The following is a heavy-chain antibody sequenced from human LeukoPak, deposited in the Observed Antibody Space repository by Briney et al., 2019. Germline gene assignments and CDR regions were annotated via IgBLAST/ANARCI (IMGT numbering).Heavy chain of an antibody. J-gene: IGHJ4*02. CDR3: ARPRHGYNRAFDC. V-gene: IGHV4-38-2*02. CDR2: IYHSGST. CDR1: GYSISSGYY. Sequence: PSETLSLTCTVSGYSISSGYYWGWIRQPPGKGLEWIGSIYHSGSTYYNPSLKSRVTISVDTSKNQFSLKLSSVTAADTAVYYCARPRHGYNRAFDCWGQGTLVTVSS. D-gene: IGHD5-24*01.